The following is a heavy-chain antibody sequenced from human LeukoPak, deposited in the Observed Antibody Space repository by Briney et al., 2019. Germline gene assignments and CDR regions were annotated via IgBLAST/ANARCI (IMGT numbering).Heavy chain of an antibody. CDR3: ARGSIAAAEGSHWFDP. CDR1: GGSISSYY. J-gene: IGHJ5*02. Sequence: SETLSLTCTVSGGSISSYYWSWIRQPPGKGLEWIGYIYYSGSTYYNPSLKSRVTISVDTSKNQFSLRLNSVTAADTAVYYCARGSIAAAEGSHWFDPWGQGTLVTVSS. CDR2: IYYSGST. V-gene: IGHV4-59*01. D-gene: IGHD6-13*01.